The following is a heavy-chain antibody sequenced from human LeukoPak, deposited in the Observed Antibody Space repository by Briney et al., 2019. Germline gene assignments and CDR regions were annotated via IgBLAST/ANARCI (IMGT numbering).Heavy chain of an antibody. CDR1: GFSFSSYW. D-gene: IGHD6-13*01. CDR2: IRQDGDTK. V-gene: IGHV3-7*03. CDR3: ARSLPYGTTWYGRSDF. J-gene: IGHJ4*02. Sequence: GGSLRLSCAASGFSFSSYWMHWVRQAPGKGLEWVANIRQDGDTKYYVDSVKGRFTIPRDNAMNSLYLQMNSLRAEDTAIYYCARSLPYGTTWYGRSDFWGQGTLVTVSS.